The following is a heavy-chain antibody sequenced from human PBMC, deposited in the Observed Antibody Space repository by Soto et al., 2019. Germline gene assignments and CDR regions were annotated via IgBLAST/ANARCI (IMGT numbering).Heavy chain of an antibody. Sequence: DVQLVETGGGLIQPGGSLRLSCAASGFVVSSDYMHWVRQAPGKGLEWVSVIYSGGSTYYADSVKGRFIISRDNSKNMLSLQMDSLRAEGTAVYYCARSRSGAFDIWGQGTMVTVSS. CDR2: IYSGGST. CDR3: ARSRSGAFDI. J-gene: IGHJ3*02. V-gene: IGHV3-53*02. CDR1: GFVVSSDY.